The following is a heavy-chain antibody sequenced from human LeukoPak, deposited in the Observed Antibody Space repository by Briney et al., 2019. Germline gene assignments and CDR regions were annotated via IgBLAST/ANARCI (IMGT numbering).Heavy chain of an antibody. CDR2: IKQDGSEK. D-gene: IGHD3-10*01. V-gene: IGHV3-7*01. CDR1: GFTFSSYW. Sequence: GSLRLSCAASGFTFSSYWMSWVRQAPGEGLEWVANIKQDGSEKYYVDSVKVRFTIPRDNAKNSLSLQMNSLRAEDTAVYYCARDRFSGVAFDYWGQGTLVTVSS. J-gene: IGHJ4*02. CDR3: ARDRFSGVAFDY.